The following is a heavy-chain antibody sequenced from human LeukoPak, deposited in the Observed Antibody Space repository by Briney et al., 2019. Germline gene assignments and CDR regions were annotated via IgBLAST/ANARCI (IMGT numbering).Heavy chain of an antibody. J-gene: IGHJ4*02. CDR1: GYSFIGHY. Sequence: ASVTVSCKASGYSFIGHYLHWARQAPGQGLEWMGWINPYNGVTNYAQKFQGRVTMTRDTSISTANLELTRLRSDDTAVYFCALISRDGYNLDYWGQGTLVTVSS. V-gene: IGHV1-2*02. CDR3: ALISRDGYNLDY. D-gene: IGHD5-24*01. CDR2: INPYNGVT.